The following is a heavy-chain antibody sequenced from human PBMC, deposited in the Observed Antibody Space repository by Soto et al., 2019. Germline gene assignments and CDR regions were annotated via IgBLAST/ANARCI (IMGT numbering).Heavy chain of an antibody. J-gene: IGHJ4*02. CDR1: GDSVSSNSAA. V-gene: IGHV6-1*01. D-gene: IGHD6-13*01. CDR3: ARNSIAAAGRPFDY. Sequence: SQTLSLTCAISGDSVSSNSAALNWIRQSPSRGLEWLGRTYYRSKWYNDYAVSVKSRITISPDTSKNQFSLQLNSVTPEDTAVYYCARNSIAAAGRPFDYWGQGTLVTVSS. CDR2: TYYRSKWYN.